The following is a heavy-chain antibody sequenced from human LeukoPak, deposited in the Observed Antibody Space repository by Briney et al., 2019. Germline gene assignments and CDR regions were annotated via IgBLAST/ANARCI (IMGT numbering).Heavy chain of an antibody. J-gene: IGHJ4*02. CDR2: IDTDGSSA. Sequence: VGSLRLSCAASGFTFSSFWMHWVRQAPGKRLVWVSRIDTDGSSATYADSVKGRFTISRDNAKNTVFLQMNSLRVEDTGVYYCASALTTVAPHFHCWGQGTLVTVSS. V-gene: IGHV3-74*01. D-gene: IGHD4-23*01. CDR3: ASALTTVAPHFHC. CDR1: GFTFSSFW.